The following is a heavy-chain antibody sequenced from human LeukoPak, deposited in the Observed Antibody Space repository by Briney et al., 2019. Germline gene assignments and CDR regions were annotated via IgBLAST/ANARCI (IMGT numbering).Heavy chain of an antibody. D-gene: IGHD2-2*01. CDR3: ARRGGGCSSTSCYVIDY. J-gene: IGHJ4*02. CDR2: IYHSGST. Sequence: PSETLSLTCTVSGYSISSGYYWGWIRQPPGKGLEWIGSIYHSGSTYYNPSLKSRVTISVDTSKNQFSLKLSSVTAADTAVYYCARRGGGCSSTSCYVIDYWGQGTLVTVSS. V-gene: IGHV4-38-2*02. CDR1: GYSISSGYY.